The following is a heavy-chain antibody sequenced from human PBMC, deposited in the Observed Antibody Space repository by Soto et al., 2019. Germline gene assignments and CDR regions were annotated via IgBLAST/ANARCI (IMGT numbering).Heavy chain of an antibody. CDR3: ARDIQGGSSSWLYYYYYGMDV. D-gene: IGHD6-13*01. CDR2: INAGNGNT. V-gene: IGHV1-3*01. Sequence: ASVKVSFKASGYTFTRYAMHWVRQAPGQRLEWMGWINAGNGNTKYSQKFQGRVTISRDTSASTAYMELSSLRSEDTAVYHCARDIQGGSSSWLYYYYYGMDVWGQGTTVTGS. CDR1: GYTFTRYA. J-gene: IGHJ6*02.